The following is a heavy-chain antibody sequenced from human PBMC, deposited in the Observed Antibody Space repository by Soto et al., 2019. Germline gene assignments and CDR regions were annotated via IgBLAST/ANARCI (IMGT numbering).Heavy chain of an antibody. CDR2: IYHSGST. CDR1: GGSISSGGYS. V-gene: IGHV4-30-2*01. Sequence: SETLSLACAVSGGSISSGGYSWSWIRQPPGKDLEWIGYIYHSGSTYYNQSLKSQVTISVGRSKNQFSLKLSSVTAADTAVYYCARGPPFHWGQGTLVTVSS. D-gene: IGHD3-16*01. CDR3: ARGPPFH. J-gene: IGHJ4*02.